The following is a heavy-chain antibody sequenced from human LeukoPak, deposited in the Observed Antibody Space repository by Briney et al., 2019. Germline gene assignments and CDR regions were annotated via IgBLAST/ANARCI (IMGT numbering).Heavy chain of an antibody. D-gene: IGHD5-24*01. CDR1: GFTFSSYW. V-gene: IGHV3-7*04. CDR3: TRVGYIDEGIDY. Sequence: GGSLRLSCAASGFTFSSYWMSWVRQAPGKGLEWVANIKQDGSQKYYVDSVKGRFSISRDNAKNSLYLQMNSLRAEDTAIYYCTRVGYIDEGIDYWGQGTLVTVSS. J-gene: IGHJ4*02. CDR2: IKQDGSQK.